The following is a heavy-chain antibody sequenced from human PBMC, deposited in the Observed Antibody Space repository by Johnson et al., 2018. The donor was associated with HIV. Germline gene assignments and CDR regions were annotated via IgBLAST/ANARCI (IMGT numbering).Heavy chain of an antibody. CDR2: ITSNGGST. V-gene: IGHV3-64*01. D-gene: IGHD3-3*01. CDR3: ARARITILGVVLGADAFDI. J-gene: IGHJ3*02. CDR1: GFTFNSYA. Sequence: VQLVESGGGLVQPGGSLRLSCAASGFTFNSYAMHWVRQAPGKGLEYVSAITSNGGSTYYANSVKGRFTISRDNSKNTLYLQMGGLGAEDMAVYYCARARITILGVVLGADAFDIWGQGTMVTVSS.